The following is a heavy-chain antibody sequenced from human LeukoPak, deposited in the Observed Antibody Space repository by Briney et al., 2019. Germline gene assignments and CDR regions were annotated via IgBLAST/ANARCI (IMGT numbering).Heavy chain of an antibody. CDR2: ISSSGSTI. CDR3: ARCGGRGYSYGYPSYYYYMDV. V-gene: IGHV3-11*04. Sequence: GGSLRLSCAASGSRFSDYYMSWIRQAPGEGLEWVSHISSSGSTIYYADSVKGRFTISRDNAKSSLYLQMNSLRAEDTAVYYCARCGGRGYSYGYPSYYYYMDVWGKGTTVTVSS. CDR1: GSRFSDYY. J-gene: IGHJ6*03. D-gene: IGHD5-18*01.